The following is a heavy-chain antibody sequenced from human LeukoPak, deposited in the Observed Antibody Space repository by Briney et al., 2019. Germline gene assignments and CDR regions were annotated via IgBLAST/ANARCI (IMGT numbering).Heavy chain of an antibody. CDR3: AKHDSSGWYGGSRGFDY. Sequence: PGGSLRLSCAASGFTFSSYAMSWVRQAPGKGLEWVSAISGSGGSTYYADSVKGRFTISRDNSKNTLYLQMNSLRAEDTAVYYCAKHDSSGWYGGSRGFDYWGQGTLVTVSS. CDR2: ISGSGGST. CDR1: GFTFSSYA. V-gene: IGHV3-23*01. J-gene: IGHJ4*02. D-gene: IGHD6-19*01.